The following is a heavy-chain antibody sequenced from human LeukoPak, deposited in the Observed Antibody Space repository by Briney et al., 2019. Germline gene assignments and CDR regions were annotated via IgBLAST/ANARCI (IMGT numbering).Heavy chain of an antibody. CDR3: ARDASTGNPPYYNFWSGYYPTNWSDP. Sequence: PGGSLSLSCAASGFTFSSYSMSWVRQAPGKGLEWVANIKEDGSEKYYVDSVKGRFTISRDNAKNSPYLQMNSLRAEDTAVYYCARDASTGNPPYYNFWSGYYPTNWSDPCGQRTLVTVSS. CDR1: GFTFSSYS. D-gene: IGHD3-3*01. J-gene: IGHJ5*02. V-gene: IGHV3-7*01. CDR2: IKEDGSEK.